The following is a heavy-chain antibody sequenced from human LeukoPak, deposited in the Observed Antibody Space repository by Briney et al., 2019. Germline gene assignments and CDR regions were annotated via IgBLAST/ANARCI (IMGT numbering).Heavy chain of an antibody. CDR2: ISSSGSTI. D-gene: IGHD6-19*01. V-gene: IGHV3-11*01. J-gene: IGHJ4*02. CDR3: ARGSSGWYGGWDYFDH. Sequence: PGGSLRLSCAASGFTFSDYYMSWIRQVPGKGLERVSYISSSGSTIYYADSVKGRFTISRDNAKSSLYLQMNSLRAEDTAVYYCARGSSGWYGGWDYFDHWGQGTLVTVSS. CDR1: GFTFSDYY.